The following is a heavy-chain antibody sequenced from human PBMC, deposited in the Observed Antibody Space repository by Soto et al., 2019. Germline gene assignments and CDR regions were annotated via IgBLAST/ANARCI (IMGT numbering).Heavy chain of an antibody. CDR2: VSGNNGDT. V-gene: IGHV1-18*01. D-gene: IGHD3-22*01. CDR1: GYTFNGYG. Sequence: HVQLVQSGAEVKRPGDSVKVSCRVAGYTFNGYGISCMRQAAGQGLEWMGWVSGNNGDTKYVEKYQGRFTMTIDTSTSTDYMELRSLRYDDTGVYYCALDISYYHDESVDSSFDYWGQGTLVTVSP. CDR3: ALDISYYHDESVDSSFDY. J-gene: IGHJ4*02.